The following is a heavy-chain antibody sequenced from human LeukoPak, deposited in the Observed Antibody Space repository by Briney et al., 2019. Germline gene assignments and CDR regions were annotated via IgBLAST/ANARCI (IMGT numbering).Heavy chain of an antibody. V-gene: IGHV4-39*01. D-gene: IGHD3-10*01. Sequence: SETLSLTCTVSGGSISSSSYYWGWIRQPPGEGLEWIGSIYYGGSTYYNPSLKSRVTISVDTSKNQFSLKLSSVTAADTAVYYCARSGGFGATRYYYYGMDVWGQGTTVTASS. CDR2: IYYGGST. CDR3: ARSGGFGATRYYYYGMDV. CDR1: GGSISSSSYY. J-gene: IGHJ6*02.